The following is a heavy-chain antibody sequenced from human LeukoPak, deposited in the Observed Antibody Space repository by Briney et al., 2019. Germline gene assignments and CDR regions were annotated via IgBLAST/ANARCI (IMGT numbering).Heavy chain of an antibody. CDR1: GFTVSNNY. J-gene: IGHJ5*02. CDR3: ARGHDGYEHNWFDP. V-gene: IGHV3-53*01. D-gene: IGHD5-12*01. CDR2: IYTDGST. Sequence: PGGSLRLSCAASGFTVSNNYMTWVRQAPGKGLEWVSVIYTDGSTYYADSVKGRFTISRDNSKNTLSLQMNSLRAEDTAVYYCARGHDGYEHNWFDPWGQGTLVTVSS.